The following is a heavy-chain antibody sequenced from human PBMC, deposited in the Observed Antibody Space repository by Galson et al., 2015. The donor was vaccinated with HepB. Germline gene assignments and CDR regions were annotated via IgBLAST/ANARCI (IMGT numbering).Heavy chain of an antibody. J-gene: IGHJ2*01. D-gene: IGHD2-15*01. CDR1: GFTFSSYA. V-gene: IGHV3-30*04. Sequence: SLRLSCAASGFTFSSYAMHWVRQAPGKGLEWVAVISYDGSNKYYADSVKGRFTISRDNSKNTLYLQMNSLRAEDAAVYYCARGSPYCSGGSCYSGHVWYFDLWGRGTLVTVSS. CDR2: ISYDGSNK. CDR3: ARGSPYCSGGSCYSGHVWYFDL.